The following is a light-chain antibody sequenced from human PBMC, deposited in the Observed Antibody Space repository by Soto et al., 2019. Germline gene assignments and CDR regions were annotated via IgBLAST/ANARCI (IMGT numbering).Light chain of an antibody. CDR3: SSYTSRSTVV. Sequence: QSALTQPASVSGSPGQSITISCTGTSSDVGGYNYVSWYQQHPGKAPKLMIYEVSNRPAGVSNRFSVSKSGNTASLPISGLQAEDEADYYCSSYTSRSTVVFGGGTKLTVL. J-gene: IGLJ2*01. V-gene: IGLV2-14*01. CDR1: SSDVGGYNY. CDR2: EVS.